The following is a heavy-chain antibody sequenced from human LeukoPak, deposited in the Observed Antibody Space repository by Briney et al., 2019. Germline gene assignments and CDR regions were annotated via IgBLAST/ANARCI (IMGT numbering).Heavy chain of an antibody. CDR3: ARGPGRITMVRGLMVGFDP. J-gene: IGHJ5*02. Sequence: SETLSLTCTGSGGSIRFGSYYWDWIRQPPGKGLEWFGNVYYTGTTNYNPSLKSRVIISIDTSKNQFSLKLTSVTAADTALYYCARGPGRITMVRGLMVGFDPWGQGTLVTVSS. CDR1: GGSIRFGSYY. V-gene: IGHV4-39*01. D-gene: IGHD3-10*01. CDR2: VYYTGTT.